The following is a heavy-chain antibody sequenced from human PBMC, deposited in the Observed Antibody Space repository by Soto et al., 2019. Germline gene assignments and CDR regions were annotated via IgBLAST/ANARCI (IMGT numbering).Heavy chain of an antibody. CDR1: GFTLSTYD. V-gene: IGHV3-13*01. CDR3: AKGPQSASGYYYMDV. J-gene: IGHJ6*03. CDR2: LRYVGDT. D-gene: IGHD3-10*01. Sequence: EVQLVESGGGLVQPGGSLRLSCAASGFTLSTYDMHWVRQGTGKGLEWVAALRYVGDTYYPGSVKGRFTVSRESAKNSLYLQVNSVTAGDTAVYYCAKGPQSASGYYYMDVWGKGTTVTVAS.